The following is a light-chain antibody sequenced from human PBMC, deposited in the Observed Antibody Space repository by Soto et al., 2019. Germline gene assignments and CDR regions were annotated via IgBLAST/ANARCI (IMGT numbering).Light chain of an antibody. Sequence: DIQLTQSPSLQSASLGDRVTITCRASQAIGSSLAWYQQKPGKAPKLLIYAASTLQSGVPSTFSGSGSGTDFTLTISSLQPEHFATYYCQQLNTSPYTFGQGTKLEIK. J-gene: IGKJ2*01. CDR3: QQLNTSPYT. CDR2: AAS. CDR1: QAIGSS. V-gene: IGKV1-9*01.